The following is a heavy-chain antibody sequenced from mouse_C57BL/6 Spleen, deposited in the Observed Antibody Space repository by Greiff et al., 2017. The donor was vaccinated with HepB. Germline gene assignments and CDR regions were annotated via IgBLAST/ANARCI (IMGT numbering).Heavy chain of an antibody. V-gene: IGHV1-4*01. Sequence: QVQLQQSGAELARPGASVKMSCKASGYTFTSYTMHWVNQRPGQGLEWIGYINPSSGYTKYNQKFKDKATLTADKSSSTAYMQLSSLTSEDSAVYYCARGDYSPFAYWGQGTLVTVSA. J-gene: IGHJ3*01. CDR2: INPSSGYT. CDR3: ARGDYSPFAY. CDR1: GYTFTSYT. D-gene: IGHD2-13*01.